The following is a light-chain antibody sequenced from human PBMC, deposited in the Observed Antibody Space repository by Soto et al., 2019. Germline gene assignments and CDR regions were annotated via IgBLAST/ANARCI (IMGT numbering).Light chain of an antibody. J-gene: IGKJ5*01. Sequence: EIILTQSPGTLSVTPGERATLSCRASQTVKTNLAWYHQKPGRPPTLLIYGASTRATGVPARFSASGSGTDFTLTISSLRSEYCAVYFCHQYYHRPTFGQGTRLEIK. CDR2: GAS. V-gene: IGKV3-15*01. CDR3: HQYYHRPT. CDR1: QTVKTN.